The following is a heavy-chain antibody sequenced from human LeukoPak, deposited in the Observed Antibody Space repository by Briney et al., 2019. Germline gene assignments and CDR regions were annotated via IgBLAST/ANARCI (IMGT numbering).Heavy chain of an antibody. CDR1: GGSISSYY. J-gene: IGHJ4*02. V-gene: IGHV4-59*01. CDR3: ARVFGPRIAAAGYYFDY. D-gene: IGHD6-13*01. Sequence: SETLSLTCTVSGGSISSYYWSWIRQPPGKGLEWIGYIYYSGSTNYNPSLKSRVTISVDTSKNQFSLKLNSVTAADTAVYYCARVFGPRIAAAGYYFDYWGQGTLVTVSS. CDR2: IYYSGST.